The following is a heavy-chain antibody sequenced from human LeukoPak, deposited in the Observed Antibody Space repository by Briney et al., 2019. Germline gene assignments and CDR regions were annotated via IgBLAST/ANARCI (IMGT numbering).Heavy chain of an antibody. J-gene: IGHJ2*01. Sequence: SETLSLTCAVYGGSFSGYYWSWIRQPPGKGLEWIGEINHSGSTNYNPSLKSRVTISVDTSKNQFSLKLSSVTAADTAVYYCAREGRSWYWGTATRGWYFDLWGRGTLVTVSS. CDR3: AREGRSWYWGTATRGWYFDL. D-gene: IGHD6-13*01. V-gene: IGHV4-34*01. CDR1: GGSFSGYY. CDR2: INHSGST.